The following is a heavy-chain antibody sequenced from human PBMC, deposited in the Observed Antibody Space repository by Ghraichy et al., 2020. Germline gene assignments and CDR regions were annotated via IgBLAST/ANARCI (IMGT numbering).Heavy chain of an antibody. J-gene: IGHJ4*02. CDR2: ISSNGGST. CDR1: GFTFSRFA. V-gene: IGHV3-64*02. CDR3: ARGDFYDSELDY. Sequence: LSLTCEASGFTFSRFAMHWVRQAPGKGLESVSAISSNGGSTYYADSVKGRFTVSRDNSKNTLYLQMDNLRVEDMAVYYCARGDFYDSELDYWGQGTLVTVSS. D-gene: IGHD3-22*01.